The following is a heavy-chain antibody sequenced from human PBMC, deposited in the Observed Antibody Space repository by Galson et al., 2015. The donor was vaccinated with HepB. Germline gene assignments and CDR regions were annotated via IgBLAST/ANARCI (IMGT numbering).Heavy chain of an antibody. V-gene: IGHV6-1*01. J-gene: IGHJ6*02. CDR2: TYYRSKWYN. CDR3: ARVLTLQDSSSWDNYYYYGMDV. D-gene: IGHD6-13*01. Sequence: CAISGDSVSSNSAAWNWIRQSPSRGLEWLGRTYYRSKWYNDYAVSVKSRITINPDTSKNQFSLQLNSVTPEDTAVYYCARVLTLQDSSSWDNYYYYGMDVWGQGTTVTVSS. CDR1: GDSVSSNSAA.